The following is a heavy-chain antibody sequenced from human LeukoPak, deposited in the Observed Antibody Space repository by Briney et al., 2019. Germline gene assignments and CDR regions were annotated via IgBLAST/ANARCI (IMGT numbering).Heavy chain of an antibody. CDR2: ISSSSYI. CDR3: ARDSYCSSTSCYPPPYGMDV. D-gene: IGHD2-2*01. V-gene: IGHV3-21*01. Sequence: VRLGGSLRLSCAGSRFTFSSYSMDWVRQAPGKGLEWVSTISSSSYIYYADSVKGRFTISRDNAKNSLYLQMNSLRAEDTAVYYCARDSYCSSTSCYPPPYGMDVWGQGTTVTVSS. CDR1: RFTFSSYS. J-gene: IGHJ6*02.